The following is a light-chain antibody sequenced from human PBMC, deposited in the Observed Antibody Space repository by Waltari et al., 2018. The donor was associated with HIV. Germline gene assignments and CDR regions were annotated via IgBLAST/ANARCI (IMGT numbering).Light chain of an antibody. V-gene: IGLV1-47*01. CDR2: RDN. J-gene: IGLJ2*01. CDR1: ASNIGRNS. Sequence: QSVLTQPPSASGTPGQRVSIPCSGSASNIGRNSVYWYQQVAGTAPKLLIYRDNQRPSGVSDRFSGSKSGSSASLAISGLRSEDEAAYFCAVWDDSLTGVIFGGKTKLTVL. CDR3: AVWDDSLTGVI.